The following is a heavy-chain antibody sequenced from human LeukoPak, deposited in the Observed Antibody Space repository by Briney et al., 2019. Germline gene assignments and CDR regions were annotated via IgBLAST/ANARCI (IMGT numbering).Heavy chain of an antibody. V-gene: IGHV4-59*08. CDR3: AKWASDNRAFDL. CDR2: GHYSGNT. J-gene: IGHJ4*02. D-gene: IGHD2-8*01. Sequence: SETLSLTCTVSGTSITSYYWNWIRQAPGQGPEWIGYGHYSGNTKYNPPLKSRVTISVDTSKNQFSLRLSSVTAADTAVYFCAKWASDNRAFDLWGQGTLVTVSS. CDR1: GTSITSYY.